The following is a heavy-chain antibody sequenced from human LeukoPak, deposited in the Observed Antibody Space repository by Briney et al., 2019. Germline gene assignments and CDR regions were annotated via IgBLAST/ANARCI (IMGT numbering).Heavy chain of an antibody. CDR2: ISSRSSYI. Sequence: GGSLTLSCAASGFTFSTYSMNWVRQAPGKGLEWVASISSRSSYIYYTDSVKGRFTISRDNAKNSLYLQMNSLRADDTAVYYCARAVYRSGGYYFDYWGRGTLVIVSS. CDR3: ARAVYRSGGYYFDY. CDR1: GFTFSTYS. D-gene: IGHD6-19*01. J-gene: IGHJ4*02. V-gene: IGHV3-21*06.